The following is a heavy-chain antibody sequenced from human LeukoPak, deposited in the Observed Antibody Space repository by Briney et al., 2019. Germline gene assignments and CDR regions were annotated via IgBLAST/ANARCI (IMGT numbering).Heavy chain of an antibody. CDR1: GFTFSSAW. CDR2: ISGSGGST. CDR3: AKGYYDYVWGSYYFDY. D-gene: IGHD3-16*01. J-gene: IGHJ4*02. Sequence: PGGSLRLSCAASGFTFSSAWMSWVRQTPGKGLEWVSAISGSGGSTYYADSVKGRFTISRDNSRDTLYLQMNSLRAEDTAVYYCAKGYYDYVWGSYYFDYWGQGTLVTVSS. V-gene: IGHV3-23*01.